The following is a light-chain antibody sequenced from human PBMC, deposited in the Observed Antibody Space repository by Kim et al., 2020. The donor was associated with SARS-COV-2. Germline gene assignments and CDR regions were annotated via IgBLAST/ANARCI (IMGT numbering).Light chain of an antibody. CDR1: QTISSY. Sequence: DIRMTQSPSSLSASVGDRVTITCRASQTISSYLNWYQQKPGKAPKLLIYATSSLQSGVPSRFSGSGSGTDFTLTISSLQPEDFATYHCQQSYITPWTFGQGTKVDIK. V-gene: IGKV1-39*01. CDR3: QQSYITPWT. CDR2: ATS. J-gene: IGKJ1*01.